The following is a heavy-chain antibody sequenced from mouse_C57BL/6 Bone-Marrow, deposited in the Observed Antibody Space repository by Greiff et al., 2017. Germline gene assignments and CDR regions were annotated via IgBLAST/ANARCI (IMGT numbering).Heavy chain of an antibody. Sequence: VQLQQPGAELVRPGSSVKLSCKASGYTFTSYWMHWVKQRPIQGLEWIGNIDPSDSETHYNQKFKDKATLTVDKSSSTASMQLSSLTSEDSAVYYCAKKGDSNFDYWGAGTTLSVSS. CDR1: GYTFTSYW. D-gene: IGHD2-5*01. CDR3: AKKGDSNFDY. CDR2: IDPSDSET. V-gene: IGHV1-52*01. J-gene: IGHJ2*01.